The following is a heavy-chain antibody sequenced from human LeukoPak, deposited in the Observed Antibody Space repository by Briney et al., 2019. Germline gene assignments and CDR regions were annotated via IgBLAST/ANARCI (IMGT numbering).Heavy chain of an antibody. CDR1: GFTFRSYE. D-gene: IGHD5-24*01. J-gene: IGHJ4*02. CDR3: ARRSGRRYEY. Sequence: GGSLRLSCAASGFTFRSYEMNWVRHAPGGGLEWVSHISGGGDSTVYPDAVKGRFIISRDNTKNSLYLQMNSLRVEDTGVYYCARRSGRRYEYWGQGVLVTVSP. CDR2: ISGGGDST. V-gene: IGHV3-48*03.